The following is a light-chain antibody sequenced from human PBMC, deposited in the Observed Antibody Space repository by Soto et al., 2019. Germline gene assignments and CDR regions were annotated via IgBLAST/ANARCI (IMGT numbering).Light chain of an antibody. CDR3: QQYNNSPPYT. CDR2: GAS. V-gene: IGKV3-15*01. Sequence: EIVMTQSPATLSVSPGERVTLSCRASQSVSSNLAWYQQKPGQAPRLLIYGASTRATGIPARFSGSGSGTEFTLTISSLQSEDFAVYYCQQYNNSPPYTFGQGTTLEIK. CDR1: QSVSSN. J-gene: IGKJ2*01.